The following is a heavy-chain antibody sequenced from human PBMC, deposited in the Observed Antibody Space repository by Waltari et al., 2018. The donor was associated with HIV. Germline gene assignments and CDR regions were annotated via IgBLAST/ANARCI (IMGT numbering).Heavy chain of an antibody. D-gene: IGHD4-17*01. Sequence: QVQLQQWGAGLLKPSETLSLTCAVYGGSLSGFYWSWLRQPPGQGLEWIGEISHSGSTDYNPSFKSRVTISIDTFKRQFSLKVTSVTAADTALYYCARGDFADLVDDYGDYVRPHNWFDPWGQGTLVTV. V-gene: IGHV4-34*01. CDR3: ARGDFADLVDDYGDYVRPHNWFDP. CDR1: GGSLSGFY. J-gene: IGHJ5*02. CDR2: ISHSGST.